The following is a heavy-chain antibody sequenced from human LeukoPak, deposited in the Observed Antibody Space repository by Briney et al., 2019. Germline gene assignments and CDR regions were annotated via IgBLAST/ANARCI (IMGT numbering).Heavy chain of an antibody. CDR1: GFTFSGSA. D-gene: IGHD1-26*01. J-gene: IGHJ6*03. CDR2: IRSKAN. V-gene: IGHV3-73*01. Sequence: GGSLRLSCAASGFTFSGSAIHWVRQASGKGLEWVGRIRSKANYAASVRGRFTISREDSKNTAFLQMNSLKTEDTAVYYCARVGRYSGSRTKVYYYYMDVWGQGTTVTISS. CDR3: ARVGRYSGSRTKVYYYYMDV.